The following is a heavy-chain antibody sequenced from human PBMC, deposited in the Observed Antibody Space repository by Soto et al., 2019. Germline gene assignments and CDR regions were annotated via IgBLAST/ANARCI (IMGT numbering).Heavy chain of an antibody. Sequence: SETLSLTCTVSGGSISSGGYYWSWIRQHPGKGLEWIGYIYYSGSTYYNTSLKSRVTISVDTSKNQFSLKLSSVIAADTAVYYCARTTVSNNYFDYWGQGTLVTVSS. J-gene: IGHJ4*02. CDR2: IYYSGST. CDR1: GGSISSGGYY. CDR3: ARTTVSNNYFDY. V-gene: IGHV4-31*03. D-gene: IGHD4-17*01.